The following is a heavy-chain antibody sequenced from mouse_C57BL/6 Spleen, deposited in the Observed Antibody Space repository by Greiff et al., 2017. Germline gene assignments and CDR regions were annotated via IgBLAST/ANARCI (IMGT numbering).Heavy chain of an antibody. V-gene: IGHV1-62-2*01. CDR3: ARHPLYYGSSYGYFDV. Sequence: VKLQESGAELVKPGASVKPSCKASGYTFTEYTIHWVKQRSGQGLEWIGWFYPGSGSIKYNEKFKDKATLTADKSSSTVYMELSRVTSEDSAVYFCARHPLYYGSSYGYFDVWGTGTTVTVSS. CDR1: GYTFTEYT. CDR2: FYPGSGSI. J-gene: IGHJ1*03. D-gene: IGHD1-1*01.